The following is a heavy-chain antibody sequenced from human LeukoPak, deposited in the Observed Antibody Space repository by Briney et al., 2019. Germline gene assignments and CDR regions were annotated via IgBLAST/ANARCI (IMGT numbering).Heavy chain of an antibody. CDR1: GGSISSYY. CDR3: ARGRVTYSSSWSPLSNWFDP. V-gene: IGHV4-59*12. CDR2: IYYSGST. Sequence: PSETLSLTCTVSGGSISSYYWSWIRQPPGKGLEWIGYIYYSGSTNYNPSLKSRVTISVDTSKNQFSLKLSSVTAADTAVYYCARGRVTYSSSWSPLSNWFDPWGQGTLVTVSS. D-gene: IGHD6-13*01. J-gene: IGHJ5*02.